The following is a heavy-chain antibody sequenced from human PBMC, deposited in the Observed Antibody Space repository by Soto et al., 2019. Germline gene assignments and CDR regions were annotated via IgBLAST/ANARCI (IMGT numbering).Heavy chain of an antibody. V-gene: IGHV1-46*03. CDR2: INPSGGST. CDR1: GYTFTSYY. Sequence: QVQLVQSGAEVKKPGASVKVSCKASGYTFTSYYMHWVRQAPGQGLEWMGIINPSGGSTSYGQKFQGRVTMARDTSTSTGHMELSSMRCEDTAVYYCARVYCSGGSCYSVDYWGQGTLVTVSS. D-gene: IGHD2-15*01. CDR3: ARVYCSGGSCYSVDY. J-gene: IGHJ4*02.